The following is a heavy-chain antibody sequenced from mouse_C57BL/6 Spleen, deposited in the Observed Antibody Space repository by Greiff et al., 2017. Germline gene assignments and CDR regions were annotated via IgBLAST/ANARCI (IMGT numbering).Heavy chain of an antibody. V-gene: IGHV1-26*01. CDR3: ARSRYYYGSLAGG. CDR1: GYTFTDYY. Sequence: EVQLQQSGPELVKPGASVKISCKASGYTFTDYYINWVKQSHGKRLEWIGDINPNNGGTSYNQKFKGKATLTVDKSSSTAYMELRSLTSEDAAVYYCARSRYYYGSLAGGWGTGTTVTVSS. CDR2: INPNNGGT. D-gene: IGHD1-1*01. J-gene: IGHJ1*03.